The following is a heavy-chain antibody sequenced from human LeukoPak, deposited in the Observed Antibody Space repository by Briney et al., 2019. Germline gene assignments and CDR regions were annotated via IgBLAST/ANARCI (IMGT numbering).Heavy chain of an antibody. CDR3: ARDQGYDSSGYALDY. J-gene: IGHJ4*02. CDR1: GFTLSSYA. V-gene: IGHV3-30*04. CDR2: ISYDGRNK. D-gene: IGHD3-22*01. Sequence: GGSLRLSCAASGFTLSSYAMHGVRHSPGGGLEGVADISYDGRNKYYAACVEGRFTITRDNSNTTLYLQMNSLRAEATAVYYCARDQGYDSSGYALDYWGQGTLVTVSS.